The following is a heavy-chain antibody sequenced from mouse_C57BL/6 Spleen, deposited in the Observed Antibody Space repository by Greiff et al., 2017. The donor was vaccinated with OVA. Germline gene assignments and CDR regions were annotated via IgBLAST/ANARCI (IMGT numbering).Heavy chain of an antibody. CDR1: GFPITSGYY. CDR3: AGASDSSGAMDY. CDR2: ITHSGET. V-gene: IGHV12-3*01. J-gene: IGHJ4*01. Sequence: VQLKESGPGLVKPSQSLFLTCSITGFPITSGYYWIWIRQSPGKPLEWMGYITHSGETFYNPSLQSPISITRETSKNQFFLQLNSVTTEDTAMYYCAGASDSSGAMDYWGQGTSVTVSS. D-gene: IGHD3-1*01.